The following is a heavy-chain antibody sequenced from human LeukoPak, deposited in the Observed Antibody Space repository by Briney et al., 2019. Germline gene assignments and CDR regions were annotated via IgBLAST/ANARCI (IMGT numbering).Heavy chain of an antibody. CDR3: AKVPYYDILTGYSLDAFDI. D-gene: IGHD3-9*01. CDR2: ISGIGGST. J-gene: IGHJ3*02. CDR1: GFPFSSYA. Sequence: GGSLRLSFAASGFPFSSYAMSWVRQAPGKGLEWVSAISGIGGSTYYADSVKGRFTISRDNSKNTLYLQMNSLRAEDTAVYYCAKVPYYDILTGYSLDAFDIWGQGTMVTVSS. V-gene: IGHV3-23*01.